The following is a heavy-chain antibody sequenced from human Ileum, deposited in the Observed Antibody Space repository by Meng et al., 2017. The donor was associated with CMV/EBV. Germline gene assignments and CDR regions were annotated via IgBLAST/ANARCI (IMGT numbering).Heavy chain of an antibody. CDR2: IAAAGDK. CDR3: ARNGGGMDV. D-gene: IGHD3-10*01. Sequence: GESLKISCAASGFTFSGYDMFWVRQPAGKGLEWVSSIAAAGDKYYADSVKGRFTISRETAKNSLYLQMNSLRAGDTAVYYCARNGGGMDVWGQGTTVTVSS. CDR1: GFTFSGYD. J-gene: IGHJ6*02. V-gene: IGHV3-13*01.